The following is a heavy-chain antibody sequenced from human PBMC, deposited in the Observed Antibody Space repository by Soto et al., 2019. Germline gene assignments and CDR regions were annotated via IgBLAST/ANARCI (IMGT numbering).Heavy chain of an antibody. J-gene: IGHJ4*02. CDR2: IYNNGNT. CDR3: ARTVMPVGNLAAFDH. Sequence: QMQLQESGPGLVKPSETLSLTCNVSGGSVSSVKYFWSWIRQPPGKGLEWIAYIYNNGNTNYNPSLKSRATISVEASTNQCSLKLTSVTAADSAVYFCARTVMPVGNLAAFDHWGQGVLVTVSS. CDR1: GGSVSSVKYF. V-gene: IGHV4-61*01. D-gene: IGHD7-27*01.